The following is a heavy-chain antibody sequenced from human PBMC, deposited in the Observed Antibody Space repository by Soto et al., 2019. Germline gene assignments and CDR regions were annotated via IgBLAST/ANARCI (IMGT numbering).Heavy chain of an antibody. CDR1: GGSISSDDYY. V-gene: IGHV4-30-4*02. J-gene: IGHJ3*02. CDR3: ARTYDGSGPNSGGYGFDI. CDR2: IYYSGSS. Sequence: TSETLSLTCTVSGGSISSDDYYWSWIRQPPGKGLEWIGYIYYSGSSYYNPSLKSRVTISVDTSKNQFSLKLTSVTAADTAVYYCARTYDGSGPNSGGYGFDIWGQGTMVTVSS. D-gene: IGHD3-22*01.